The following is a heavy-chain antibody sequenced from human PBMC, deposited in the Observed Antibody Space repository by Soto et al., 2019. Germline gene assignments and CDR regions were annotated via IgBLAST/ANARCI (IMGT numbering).Heavy chain of an antibody. D-gene: IGHD6-19*01. CDR1: GFSLSSTGMA. CDR3: AHIVVAGLGYYFDY. Sequence: QITLKEPGPTLVKPTQTLTLTCTFSGFSLSSTGMAVGWIRQPPGKALEWLALIYWDDDKPYSPFLKSRLTITKDTSKNQVVLSMSNMDPVDTARYYCAHIVVAGLGYYFDYWGQGTLVTVSS. V-gene: IGHV2-5*02. CDR2: IYWDDDK. J-gene: IGHJ4*02.